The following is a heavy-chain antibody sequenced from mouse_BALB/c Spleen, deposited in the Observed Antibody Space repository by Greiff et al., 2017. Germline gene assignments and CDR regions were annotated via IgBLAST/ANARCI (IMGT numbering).Heavy chain of an antibody. V-gene: IGHV1-7*01. CDR2: INPSTGYT. Sequence: QVQLQQSGAELAKPGASVKMSCKASGYTFTSYWMHWVKQRPGQGLEWIGYINPSTGYTEYNQKFKDKATLTADKSSSTAYMQLSSLTSEDSAVYYCARRSYSIYDGYLFAYWGQGTLVTVSA. CDR3: ARRSYSIYDGYLFAY. J-gene: IGHJ3*01. CDR1: GYTFTSYW. D-gene: IGHD2-3*01.